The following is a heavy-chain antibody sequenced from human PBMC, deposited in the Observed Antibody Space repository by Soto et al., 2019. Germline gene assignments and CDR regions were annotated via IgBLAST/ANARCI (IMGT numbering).Heavy chain of an antibody. Sequence: GESLKISCKASGYSFSFYWIGWVRQMPGKGLEWMAIMYYDDSDIRYSPSFEAHVTISADKSTSTAFLQWSSLKASDTAMYYCATAYVYDFENSNYYRDAFDIWGQGALVTVSS. CDR3: ATAYVYDFENSNYYRDAFDI. J-gene: IGHJ3*02. D-gene: IGHD3-22*01. CDR1: GYSFSFYW. CDR2: MYYDDSDI. V-gene: IGHV5-51*01.